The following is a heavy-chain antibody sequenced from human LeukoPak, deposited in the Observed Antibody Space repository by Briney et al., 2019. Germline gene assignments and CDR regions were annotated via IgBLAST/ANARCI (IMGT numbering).Heavy chain of an antibody. V-gene: IGHV4-59*08. CDR2: TSDSGSS. Sequence: SETLSLTCTVSAGSISAYYWTWIRQPPGKGLEWIGYTSDSGSSNYKSSLKSRVSMSVDTSKRQFSLTLTSVTAADTAVYYCARIVRRDGGYLELWGRGSLVTVSS. D-gene: IGHD3-16*02. CDR3: ARIVRRDGGYLEL. J-gene: IGHJ2*01. CDR1: AGSISAYY.